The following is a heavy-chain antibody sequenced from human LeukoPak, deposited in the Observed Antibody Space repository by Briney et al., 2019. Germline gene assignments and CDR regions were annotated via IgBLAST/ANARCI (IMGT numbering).Heavy chain of an antibody. J-gene: IGHJ4*02. CDR3: AKTRAAAGNYFDY. D-gene: IGHD6-13*01. V-gene: IGHV3-23*01. Sequence: GGSLRLSCAASGFTFSSYAMSWVRKAPGKGLEWVSAISGSGGSTYYADSVKGRFTISRDNPKNTLYLQMNSLRAEDTAVYYCAKTRAAAGNYFDYWGQGTLVTVSS. CDR2: ISGSGGST. CDR1: GFTFSSYA.